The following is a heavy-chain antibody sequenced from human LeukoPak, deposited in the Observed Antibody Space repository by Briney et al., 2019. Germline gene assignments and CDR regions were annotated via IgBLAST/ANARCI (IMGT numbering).Heavy chain of an antibody. Sequence: GESLKISCNGSGYSFTSYWIGGVRPMPGKGLEWMAIIFPRDSNTKYNPSFQGQVTISADKSTRTAYLQWSSLKASDSAMYYCARRSGYRSGWYDYWGQGTLVTVSS. V-gene: IGHV5-51*01. CDR2: IFPRDSNT. CDR1: GYSFTSYW. D-gene: IGHD6-13*01. CDR3: ARRSGYRSGWYDY. J-gene: IGHJ4*02.